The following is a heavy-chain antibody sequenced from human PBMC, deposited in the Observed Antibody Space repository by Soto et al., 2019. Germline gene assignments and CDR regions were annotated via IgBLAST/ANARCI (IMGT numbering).Heavy chain of an antibody. CDR1: GFTFSSYE. V-gene: IGHV3-48*03. CDR3: VLGVAAMASISPRYGMDV. CDR2: ISSSGSTI. J-gene: IGHJ6*02. D-gene: IGHD5-18*01. Sequence: EVQLVESGGGLVQPGGSLRLSCAASGFTFSSYEMNWVRQAPGKGLEWVSYISSSGSTIYYADSVKGRFTISRDNAKNSLYLQMNSLRAEDTAVYYCVLGVAAMASISPRYGMDVWGQGTTVTVSS.